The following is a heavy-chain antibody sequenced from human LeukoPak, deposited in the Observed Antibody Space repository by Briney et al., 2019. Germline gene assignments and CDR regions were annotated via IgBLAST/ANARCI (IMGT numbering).Heavy chain of an antibody. V-gene: IGHV5-51*01. CDR3: VRPSGVVREPIISVQAFDV. CDR2: VFPDDPHI. CDR1: GYSFTTYW. J-gene: IGHJ3*01. Sequence: GESLKISCKGPGYSFTTYWIAWVRQMPGKGLEWMGIVFPDDPHIRYSPSFQGHVTISADKSISTAYLQWSSLKASDTAMYYCVRPSGVVREPIISVQAFDVWGQGTRVTVSS. D-gene: IGHD3-10*01.